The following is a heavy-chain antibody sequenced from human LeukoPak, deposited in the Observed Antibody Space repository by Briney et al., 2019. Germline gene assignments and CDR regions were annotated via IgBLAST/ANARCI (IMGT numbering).Heavy chain of an antibody. CDR1: GFTFSSYS. CDR2: ISYSGST. V-gene: IGHV4-59*01. D-gene: IGHD3-16*01. Sequence: GSLRLSCATSGFTFSSYSMNWVRQAPGKGLEWIGYISYSGSTNYNPSLKSRVAISVDTSRNQFSLKLSFVTAADTAVYYCGRSPDLGYYYYMDVWGKGTTVTVSS. J-gene: IGHJ6*03. CDR3: GRSPDLGYYYYMDV.